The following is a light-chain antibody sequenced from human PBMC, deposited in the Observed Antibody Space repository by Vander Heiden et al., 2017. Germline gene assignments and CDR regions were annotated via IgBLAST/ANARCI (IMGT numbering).Light chain of an antibody. V-gene: IGKV3-11*01. CDR3: QQRSNLPRTGT. Sequence: DIVFTQSPATPSLSPGERATLSCRASQSVSSYLAWCQQKTGQAPSLLIYDASNRATSIPARISGSSSRTDFSLTISSLVPEDFAVYYCQQRSNLPRTGTFGQGTKVEIK. J-gene: IGKJ1*01. CDR2: DAS. CDR1: QSVSSY.